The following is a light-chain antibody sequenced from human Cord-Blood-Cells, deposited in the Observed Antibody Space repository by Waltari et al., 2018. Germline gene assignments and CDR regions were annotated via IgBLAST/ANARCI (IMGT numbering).Light chain of an antibody. CDR1: ESDLYSSNNKNY. V-gene: IGKV4-1*01. Sequence: DIVMTQSPDSLAVSMGERATTHCKSSESDLYSSNNKNYLAWYQQNPAPPPKLLIYWASTRESGVPDRFSVSGYGTDFTLTICSLQTEDVAVYYCRQYYSTRTFCGGTKVEIK. CDR3: RQYYSTRT. J-gene: IGKJ4*01. CDR2: WAS.